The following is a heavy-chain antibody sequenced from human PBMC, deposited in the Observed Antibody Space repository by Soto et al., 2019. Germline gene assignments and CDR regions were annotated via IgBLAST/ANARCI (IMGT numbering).Heavy chain of an antibody. Sequence: QVQLVQSGAEVKKPGSSVKVSCKASGGTFSSYAISWVRQAPGQGLEWRGGIIPIFGTANYAQKFQGRVKITADESTSTDYMELSSLRSEDTAVYSCAREGDYGGNPAPVDYWGQGTLVTVSS. CDR3: AREGDYGGNPAPVDY. CDR1: GGTFSSYA. D-gene: IGHD4-17*01. CDR2: IIPIFGTA. J-gene: IGHJ4*02. V-gene: IGHV1-69*01.